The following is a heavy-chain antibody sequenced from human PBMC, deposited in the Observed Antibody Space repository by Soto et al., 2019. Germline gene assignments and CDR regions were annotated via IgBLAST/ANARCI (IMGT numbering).Heavy chain of an antibody. D-gene: IGHD5-18*01. CDR1: GFTFRSYN. Sequence: QVQLVESGGGVVQPGRSLRLSCAASGFTFRSYNMHWVRQAPGKGLEWVAVISYDENNRYYTESGKGRFTISRDNSKNTLYLQVNSLRAEDTAVYYCARAMDAAMASKDNWFDPWGQGTLVTVSS. CDR2: ISYDENNR. V-gene: IGHV3-30-3*01. CDR3: ARAMDAAMASKDNWFDP. J-gene: IGHJ5*02.